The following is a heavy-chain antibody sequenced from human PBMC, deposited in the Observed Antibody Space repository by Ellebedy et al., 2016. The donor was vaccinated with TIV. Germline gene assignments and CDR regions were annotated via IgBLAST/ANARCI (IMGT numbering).Heavy chain of an antibody. J-gene: IGHJ4*02. V-gene: IGHV3-7*01. D-gene: IGHD2-15*01. CDR1: GFTLSNHW. Sequence: GESLKISCAASGFTLSNHWMSWVRQAPGKGLEWVANINQDGSETYYVDSVEGRFTISRDNGKNSLYLEMNSLRDEDTAVYYCARSLVGSGRDIHWGQGTLVTVSS. CDR3: ARSLVGSGRDIH. CDR2: INQDGSET.